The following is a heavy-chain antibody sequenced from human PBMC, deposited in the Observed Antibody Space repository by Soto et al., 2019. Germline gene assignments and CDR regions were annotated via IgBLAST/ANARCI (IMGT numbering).Heavy chain of an antibody. CDR2: IYYSGST. J-gene: IGHJ4*02. V-gene: IGHV4-39*01. CDR1: GGSISSSIYY. CDR3: ARLPPGQLVGEDY. Sequence: SETLSLTCTVSGGSISSSIYYWGWIRQPPGKGLEWIGSIYYSGSTYYNPSLKSRVTISVDTSKNQFSLKLSSVTAADTAVYYCARLPPGQLVGEDYWGQGTLVT. D-gene: IGHD6-6*01.